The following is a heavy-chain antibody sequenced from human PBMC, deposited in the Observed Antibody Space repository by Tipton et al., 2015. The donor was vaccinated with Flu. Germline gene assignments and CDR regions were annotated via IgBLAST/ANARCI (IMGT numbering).Heavy chain of an antibody. V-gene: IGHV3-23*01. CDR3: AKATEGHYYDSSGYYNY. CDR2: ISGSGGST. CDR1: GFTFSSYA. Sequence: SLRLSCAASGFTFSSYAMSWVRQAPGKGLEWVSAISGSGGSTYYADSVKGRFTISRDNSKNTLYLQMNSLRAEDTAVYYCAKATEGHYYDSSGYYNYWGQGTLVTVSS. J-gene: IGHJ4*02. D-gene: IGHD3-22*01.